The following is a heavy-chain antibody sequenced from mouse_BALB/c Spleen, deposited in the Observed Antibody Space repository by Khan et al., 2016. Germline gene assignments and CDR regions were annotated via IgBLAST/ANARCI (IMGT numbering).Heavy chain of an antibody. Sequence: EVELVESGGGLVKPGGSLKLSCAASGFTFSSYAMSWVRQTPEKRLEWVASISSGGNTFYPDSLKGRFTISRDNARNILYLQMSSLRSDDTAMYYCTRGVTTVVDYFDYWGQGTTLTVSS. CDR3: TRGVTTVVDYFDY. V-gene: IGHV5-6-5*01. D-gene: IGHD1-1*01. J-gene: IGHJ2*01. CDR1: GFTFSSYA. CDR2: ISSGGNT.